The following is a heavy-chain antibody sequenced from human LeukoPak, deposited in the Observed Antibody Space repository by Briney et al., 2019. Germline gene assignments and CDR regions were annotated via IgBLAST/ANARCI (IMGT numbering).Heavy chain of an antibody. CDR2: NSAGIST. Sequence: GGSLRLSCAVSGFTFSSYWTHWVRHAPGKWLVWVSRNSAGISTSYADSVKGRFTISRDNAKNTLYLQMNSLRAEDTAVYYGARPGIVGATRWFDPWGQGTLVTVSS. V-gene: IGHV3-74*01. D-gene: IGHD1-26*01. CDR3: ARPGIVGATRWFDP. CDR1: GFTFSSYW. J-gene: IGHJ5*02.